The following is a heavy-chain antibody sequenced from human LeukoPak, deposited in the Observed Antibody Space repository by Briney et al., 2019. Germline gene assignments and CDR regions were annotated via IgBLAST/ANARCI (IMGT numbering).Heavy chain of an antibody. V-gene: IGHV5-10-1*01. CDR2: IDPSDSYT. Sequence: GESLRISCKGSGYSFTSYWITWVRQMPGKGLGWMGRIDPSDSYTNYSPSLQGHVTISADKSISTAYLRWSSLKASDTAMYYCAARARDYGDFDFDYWGQGTLVTVSS. CDR3: AARARDYGDFDFDY. D-gene: IGHD4-17*01. J-gene: IGHJ4*02. CDR1: GYSFTSYW.